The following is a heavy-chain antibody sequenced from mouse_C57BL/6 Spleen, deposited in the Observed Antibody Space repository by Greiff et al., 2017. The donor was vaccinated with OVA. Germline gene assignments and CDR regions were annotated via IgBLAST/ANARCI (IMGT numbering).Heavy chain of an antibody. CDR3: TRRGAYWACFDY. CDR2: IDPETGGT. J-gene: IGHJ2*01. CDR1: GYTFTDYE. Sequence: QVQLQQSGAELVRPGASVTLSCKASGYTFTDYEMHWVKQTPVHGLEWIGAIDPETGGTAYNQKFKGKAILTADKSSSTAYMQLSSLTSEDSAVYYCTRRGAYWACFDYWGQGTTLTVSS. V-gene: IGHV1-15*01. D-gene: IGHD4-1*01.